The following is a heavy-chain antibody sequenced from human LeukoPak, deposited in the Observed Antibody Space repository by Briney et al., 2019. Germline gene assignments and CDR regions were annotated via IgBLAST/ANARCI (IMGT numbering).Heavy chain of an antibody. CDR3: AKVQVYYFGLGSHFDF. CDR2: ISGSGGST. CDR1: GFTFSSYA. D-gene: IGHD3-10*01. J-gene: IGHJ4*02. V-gene: IGHV3-23*01. Sequence: PGGSLRLSCAASGFTFSSYAMSWVRQAPGKGLEWVSAISGSGGSTYYADSVKGRFTISRDNSKNTLYLQMNSLRAEDTAVYYCAKVQVYYFGLGSHFDFWGQGTLVTVSS.